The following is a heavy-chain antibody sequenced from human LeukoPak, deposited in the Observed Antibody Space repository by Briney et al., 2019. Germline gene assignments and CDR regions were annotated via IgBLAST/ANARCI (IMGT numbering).Heavy chain of an antibody. J-gene: IGHJ4*02. V-gene: IGHV3-21*01. CDR3: VRDGLGTAPYDY. Sequence: GGSLRLSCAASGFIFSSYNMNWVRQAPGKGLEWVSSISTSSSHIYYADSVKGRVTISRDNAKNSLSLEMNSLRAEDTAAYYCVRDGLGTAPYDYWGQGILVTVSS. D-gene: IGHD3/OR15-3a*01. CDR1: GFIFSSYN. CDR2: ISTSSSHI.